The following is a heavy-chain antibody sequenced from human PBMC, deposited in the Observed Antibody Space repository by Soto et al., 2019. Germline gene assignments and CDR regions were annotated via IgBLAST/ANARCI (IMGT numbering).Heavy chain of an antibody. J-gene: IGHJ6*02. V-gene: IGHV3-11*06. D-gene: IGHD3-9*01. CDR1: GFAFSDYY. Sequence: PGGSLRLSCAASGFAFSDYYMSWILQAPGKGLEWVSYISSSSSYTNYADSVKGLFTVSRDNARNSLFLQMNSLRGEDTAVYYCARAECSSNDCLTAYYSYGLDVWGQGSTVTVSS. CDR2: ISSSSSYT. CDR3: ARAECSSNDCLTAYYSYGLDV.